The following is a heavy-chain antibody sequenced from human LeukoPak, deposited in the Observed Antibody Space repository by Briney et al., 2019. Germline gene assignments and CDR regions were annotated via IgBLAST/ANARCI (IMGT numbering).Heavy chain of an antibody. CDR1: GGSISSGGYS. Sequence: SETLSLTCAVSGGSISSGGYSWSWIRQPPGKGPEWIGYIYHSGSTYYNPSLKSRVTISVDRSKNQFSLKLSSVTAADTAVYYCASLDSSGYYSDYWGQGTLVTVSA. J-gene: IGHJ4*02. CDR2: IYHSGST. CDR3: ASLDSSGYYSDY. D-gene: IGHD3-22*01. V-gene: IGHV4-30-2*01.